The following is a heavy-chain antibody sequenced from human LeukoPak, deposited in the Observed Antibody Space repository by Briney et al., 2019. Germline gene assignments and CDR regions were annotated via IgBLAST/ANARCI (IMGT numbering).Heavy chain of an antibody. J-gene: IGHJ4*02. CDR3: ARDVPYYYGSGSFDY. CDR2: ISYDGSNK. CDR1: GFTFSSYS. V-gene: IGHV3-30*03. Sequence: GGSLRLSCAASGFTFSSYSMNWVRQAPGKGLERVAVISYDGSNKYYADSVKGRFTISRDNAKNSLYLQMNSLRAEDTAVYYCARDVPYYYGSGSFDYWGQGTLVTVSS. D-gene: IGHD3-10*01.